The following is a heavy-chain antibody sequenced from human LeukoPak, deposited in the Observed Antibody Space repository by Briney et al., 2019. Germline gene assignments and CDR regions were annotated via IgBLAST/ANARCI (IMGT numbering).Heavy chain of an antibody. D-gene: IGHD3-3*01. J-gene: IGHJ4*02. CDR3: ARVTTISNYYPDY. CDR1: GGAFSKNA. Sequence: SVKVSCKASGGAFSKNAFNWVRQAPGQPLEWVGGIIPIFGTPNYAQTFQGRVTITTDESTSTAYMELSSLRSEDTAVYYCARVTTISNYYPDYWGQGTLVTVSS. V-gene: IGHV1-69*05. CDR2: IIPIFGTP.